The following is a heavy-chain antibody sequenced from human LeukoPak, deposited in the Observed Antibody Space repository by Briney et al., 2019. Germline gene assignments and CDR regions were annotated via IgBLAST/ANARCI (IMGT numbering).Heavy chain of an antibody. CDR3: ARRTRINYFDD. J-gene: IGHJ4*02. V-gene: IGHV4-59*08. D-gene: IGHD2/OR15-2a*01. CDR2: IYYSGST. Sequence: PSETLSLTCTVSFGSINSYYWSWIRQPPGKGLEWIGYIYYSGSTNYNPSLKSRVTISVDTSKNQFSLKLSSVTAADTAIYYCARRTRINYFDDRGQGTLVTVSS. CDR1: FGSINSYY.